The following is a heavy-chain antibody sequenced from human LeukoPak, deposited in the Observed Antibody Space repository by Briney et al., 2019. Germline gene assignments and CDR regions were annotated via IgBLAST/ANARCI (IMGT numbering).Heavy chain of an antibody. CDR3: ARAIVVLPSESHAFDT. J-gene: IGHJ3*02. CDR2: ISYDGTYT. V-gene: IGHV3-30*04. CDR1: GFTFSTNA. Sequence: PGGSLRLSCAASGFTFSTNAMHWVRQAPGKGLEWVAVISYDGTYTYYADSVKGRFTISRDNSKNTLYLQMNRLRGEDTVVYYCARAIVVLPSESHAFDTWGQGTMVTVSS. D-gene: IGHD2-21*01.